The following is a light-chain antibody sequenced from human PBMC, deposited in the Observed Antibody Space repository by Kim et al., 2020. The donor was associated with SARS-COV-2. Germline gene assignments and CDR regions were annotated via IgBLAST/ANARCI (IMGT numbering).Light chain of an antibody. J-gene: IGKJ1*01. CDR3: HQYNSYPWT. V-gene: IGKV1-5*03. CDR1: QSISSW. CDR2: KAS. Sequence: DIQMTQSPSTPSASVGDRVTIACRASQSISSWLAWYQQKPGKAPKLLIYKASTLESGVPSKFSGSGSGTEFTLTISSLQPDDFATYYCHQYNSYPWTFGQGTKVDIK.